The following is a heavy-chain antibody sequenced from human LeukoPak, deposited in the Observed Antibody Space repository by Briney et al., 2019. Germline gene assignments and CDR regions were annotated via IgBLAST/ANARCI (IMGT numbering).Heavy chain of an antibody. D-gene: IGHD3-10*01. J-gene: IGHJ4*02. V-gene: IGHV3-7*01. CDR3: ARDSFETDIDY. CDR2: IKEDGSEK. CDR1: GFLFSRYW. Sequence: GGSLRLSCAASGFLFSRYWMSWVRQAPGKGLEWVANIKEDGSEKYYVESMKGRYSNSRDNVKNPLFLQINSLVAEDTDVYYCARDSFETDIDYWGQGTLVTVSS.